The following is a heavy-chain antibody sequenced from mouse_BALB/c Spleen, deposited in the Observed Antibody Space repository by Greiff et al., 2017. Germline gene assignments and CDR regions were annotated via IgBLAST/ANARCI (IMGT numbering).Heavy chain of an antibody. CDR2: IYPSDSYT. CDR1: GYTFTSYW. D-gene: IGHD4-1*01. V-gene: IGHV1-69*02. CDR3: TRSDLTGTLDWYFDV. Sequence: QVQLQQPGAELVRPGASVKLSCKASGYTFTSYWINWVKQRPGQGLEWIGNIYPSDSYTNYNQKFTDKATLTVDKSSSTAYMQLSSPTSEDSAVYYCTRSDLTGTLDWYFDVWGAGTTVTVSS. J-gene: IGHJ1*01.